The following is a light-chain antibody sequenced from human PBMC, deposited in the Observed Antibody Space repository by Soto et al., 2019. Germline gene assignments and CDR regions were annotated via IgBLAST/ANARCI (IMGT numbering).Light chain of an antibody. Sequence: QSVLTQPASVSGSPGQSITISCTGTSSDVGGYNYVSWYQQHPGKAPKLMIYEVSNRPSGVSNRFSGSKSGNTASLTISGLQAEDEADYYCSPYTSSSTGVVFGGGTKLTVL. CDR2: EVS. CDR1: SSDVGGYNY. V-gene: IGLV2-14*01. J-gene: IGLJ2*01. CDR3: SPYTSSSTGVV.